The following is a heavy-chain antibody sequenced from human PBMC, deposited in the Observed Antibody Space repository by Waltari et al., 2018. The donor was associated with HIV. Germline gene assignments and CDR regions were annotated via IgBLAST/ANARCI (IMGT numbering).Heavy chain of an antibody. D-gene: IGHD6-13*01. V-gene: IGHV1-69*01. CDR2: IIPIFGTA. J-gene: IGHJ6*02. CDR1: GGTFSSYA. Sequence: QVQLVQSGAEVKKPGSSVKVSCKASGGTFSSYAISWVRQAPGPGLEWMGGIIPIFGTANYAQKFQGRVTITADEATSTAYMELSSLRSEDTAVYYCAAANIAGQGYYYYGMDVWGQGTTVTVSS. CDR3: AAANIAGQGYYYYGMDV.